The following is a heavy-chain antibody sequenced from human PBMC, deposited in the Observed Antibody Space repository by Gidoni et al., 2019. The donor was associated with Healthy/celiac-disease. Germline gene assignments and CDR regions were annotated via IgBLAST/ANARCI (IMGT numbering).Heavy chain of an antibody. J-gene: IGHJ4*02. D-gene: IGHD6-6*01. V-gene: IGHV3-13*01. Sequence: EVQLLESGGGLVQPGGALRLSCAASGSTFSSYDMHWVRQATGKGLEWVSAIGTAGDTYYPGSVKGRFTISRENAKNPLYLQMNSLRAEDTAVYYCARAGEDSSTPYYFDYWGQGTLVTVSS. CDR3: ARAGEDSSTPYYFDY. CDR2: IGTAGDT. CDR1: GSTFSSYD.